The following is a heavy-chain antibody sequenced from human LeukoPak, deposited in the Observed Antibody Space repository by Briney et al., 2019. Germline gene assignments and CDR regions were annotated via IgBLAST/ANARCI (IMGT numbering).Heavy chain of an antibody. CDR3: AKDLIANYYDSSGPDY. CDR2: ISGSGGST. J-gene: IGHJ4*02. D-gene: IGHD3-22*01. Sequence: GGSLRLSYAASGFTFSSYAMSWVRQAPGKGLEWVSAISGSGGSTYYADSVKGRFTISRDNSKNTLYLQMNSLRAEDTAVYYCAKDLIANYYDSSGPDYWGQGTLVTVSS. V-gene: IGHV3-23*01. CDR1: GFTFSSYA.